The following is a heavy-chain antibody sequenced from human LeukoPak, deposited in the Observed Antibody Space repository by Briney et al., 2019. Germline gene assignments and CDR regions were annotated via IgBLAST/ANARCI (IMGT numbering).Heavy chain of an antibody. CDR3: ARQIGDYYDSSGTFDY. CDR1: GGSISSGGYS. V-gene: IGHV4-61*08. J-gene: IGHJ4*02. D-gene: IGHD3-22*01. CDR2: IYYSGST. Sequence: PSETLSLTCAVSGGSISSGGYSWSWIRQPPGKGLEWIGYIYYSGSTNYNPSLKSRVTISVDTSKNQFSLKLSSVTAADTAVYYCARQIGDYYDSSGTFDYWGQGTLVTVSS.